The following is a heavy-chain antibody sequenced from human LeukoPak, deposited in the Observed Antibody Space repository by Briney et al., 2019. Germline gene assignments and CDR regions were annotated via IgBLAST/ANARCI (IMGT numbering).Heavy chain of an antibody. D-gene: IGHD3-22*01. CDR1: GFAFSTYV. Sequence: GGSLRLSCAASGFAFSTYVMHWARQAPGEGLEWVAVIKQDGDEKYYGNSVKGRFTISRDNSKNTLYLEMDSLRVEDTAQYFCAREDYTSGHAGALGFDPWGQGTLVTVSA. CDR3: AREDYTSGHAGALGFDP. V-gene: IGHV3-30*03. J-gene: IGHJ5*02. CDR2: IKQDGDEK.